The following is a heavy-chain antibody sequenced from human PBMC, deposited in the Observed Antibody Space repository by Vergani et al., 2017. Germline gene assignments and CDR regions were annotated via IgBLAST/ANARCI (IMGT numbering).Heavy chain of an antibody. D-gene: IGHD1-26*01. CDR2: IYYSGST. V-gene: IGHV4-61*01. Sequence: QVQLQESGPGLVKPSETLSLTCTVSGGSVSSGSYYWSWIRQPPGKGLEWIGYIYYSGSTNYNPSLKSRVTISVDTSKNQFSLKLSSVTAADTAVYYCGSVQVRVVIVGATPDAFDIWGQGTMVTVSS. CDR3: GSVQVRVVIVGATPDAFDI. CDR1: GGSVSSGSYY. J-gene: IGHJ3*02.